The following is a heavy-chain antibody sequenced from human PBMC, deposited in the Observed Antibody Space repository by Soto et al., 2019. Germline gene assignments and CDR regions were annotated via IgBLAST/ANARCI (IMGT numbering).Heavy chain of an antibody. Sequence: QVQLQESGPGLVKPSETLSLTCTVSGGSISSYYWSWIRQPPGKGLEWIGYIYYSGSTNYNPSLNRRGTISVDTPKNQFPLKLNSMTAADTAVYYCARHNYGSGSTYFDYWGQGTLVTVSS. CDR2: IYYSGST. CDR1: GGSISSYY. CDR3: ARHNYGSGSTYFDY. J-gene: IGHJ4*02. V-gene: IGHV4-59*08. D-gene: IGHD3-10*01.